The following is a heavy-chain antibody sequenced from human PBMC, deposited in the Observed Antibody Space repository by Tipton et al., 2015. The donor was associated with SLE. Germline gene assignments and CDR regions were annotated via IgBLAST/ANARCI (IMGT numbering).Heavy chain of an antibody. CDR3: ARGWELGYFDL. V-gene: IGHV4-34*01. CDR1: GGSFSGYY. Sequence: TLSLTCAVYGGSFSGYYWSWIRQPPGKGLEWIGEINHSGSTNYNPSLKSRVTISVDTSKNQFSLKLSSVTAADTAVYYCARGWELGYFDLWGRGTLVTVSS. CDR2: INHSGST. J-gene: IGHJ2*01. D-gene: IGHD1-26*01.